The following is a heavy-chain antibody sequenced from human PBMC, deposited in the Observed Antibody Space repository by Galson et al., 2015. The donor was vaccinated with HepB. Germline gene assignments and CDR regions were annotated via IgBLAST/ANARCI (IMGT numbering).Heavy chain of an antibody. CDR3: AKGGPWSEQWLRSYGMDV. Sequence: SLRLSCAASGFTFSSYGMHWVRQAPGKGLEWVAVISYDGSNKYYADSVKGRFTISRDNSKNTLYLQMNSLRAEDTAVYYCAKGGPWSEQWLRSYGMDVWGQGTTVTVSS. CDR2: ISYDGSNK. CDR1: GFTFSSYG. V-gene: IGHV3-30*18. D-gene: IGHD6-19*01. J-gene: IGHJ6*02.